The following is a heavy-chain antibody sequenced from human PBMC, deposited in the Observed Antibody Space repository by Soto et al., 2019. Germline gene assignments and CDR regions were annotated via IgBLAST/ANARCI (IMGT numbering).Heavy chain of an antibody. V-gene: IGHV3-30*03. CDR3: ARDATRRVHCKQGLVA. Sequence: LRLSCAASGFTFSDFGVHWVRQAPAKGLEWVAVISYDGSNTYYADSVKGRFTISRDNSKNTLYLQMHSLTTEDTAVYHCARDATRRVHCKQGLVAWGQGATVTVSS. D-gene: IGHD6-6*01. J-gene: IGHJ6*02. CDR2: ISYDGSNT. CDR1: GFTFSDFG.